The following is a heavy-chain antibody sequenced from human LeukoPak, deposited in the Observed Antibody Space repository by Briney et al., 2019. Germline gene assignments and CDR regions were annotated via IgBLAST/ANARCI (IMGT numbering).Heavy chain of an antibody. Sequence: GGSQSHFRAVSVFTFRPYYISWTTHASGKGPERVSYNSSRGRTIYYADGVKGRFTFSRDNAKNTLYLQMNSLRAEDTPVYICARSRPRIFGVVTYMFDYWGQGTLVTVSS. D-gene: IGHD3-3*01. J-gene: IGHJ4*02. V-gene: IGHV3-11*01. CDR1: VFTFRPYY. CDR2: NSSRGRTI. CDR3: ARSRPRIFGVVTYMFDY.